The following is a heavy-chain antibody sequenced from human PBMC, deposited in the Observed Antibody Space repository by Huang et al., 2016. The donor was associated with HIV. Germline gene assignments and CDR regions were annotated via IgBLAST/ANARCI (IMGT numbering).Heavy chain of an antibody. V-gene: IGHV4-34*01. J-gene: IGHJ4*02. CDR1: GGSFSGYY. D-gene: IGHD6-19*01. CDR2: INHIGKT. CDR3: AREKAADSAWYGVYYFDY. Sequence: QVQLRQWGAGLVKPSETLSLTCAVYGGSFSGYYWTWIRQSPGKGLEWIGEINHIGKTNYQPSLKMRVTISKDTAKNQFSLQWTSVSAADTGVYFCAREKAADSAWYGVYYFDYWGEGALVTVTS.